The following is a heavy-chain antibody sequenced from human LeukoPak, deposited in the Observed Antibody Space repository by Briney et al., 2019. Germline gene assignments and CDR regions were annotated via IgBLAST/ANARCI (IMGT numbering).Heavy chain of an antibody. CDR3: ARVYCRSSDNSSSACDY. CDR1: GFTFSSYW. V-gene: IGHV3-74*01. Sequence: GGSLRLSCVASGFTFSSYWMHWVRQAPGKGLVWVSRISTDGSSTSYADSVKGRFTISRDNAKNTLYLQMNSLRVEDTAVYYCARVYCRSSDNSSSACDYWGQGTLVTVSS. D-gene: IGHD6-6*01. J-gene: IGHJ4*02. CDR2: ISTDGSST.